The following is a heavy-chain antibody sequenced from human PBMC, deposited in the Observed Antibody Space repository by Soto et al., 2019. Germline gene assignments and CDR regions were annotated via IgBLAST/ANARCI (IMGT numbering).Heavy chain of an antibody. Sequence: QLQLQESGPGLVKPSETLSLTCTVSGGSISSSSYYWGWIRQPPGKGLEWIGSIYYSGSTYYNPSLKSRVTISVDTSKNQFPLKLSSVTAADTAVYYCATSIVVVTATPVGWFDPWGQGTLVTVSS. CDR3: ATSIVVVTATPVGWFDP. D-gene: IGHD2-21*02. CDR2: IYYSGST. CDR1: GGSISSSSYY. V-gene: IGHV4-39*01. J-gene: IGHJ5*02.